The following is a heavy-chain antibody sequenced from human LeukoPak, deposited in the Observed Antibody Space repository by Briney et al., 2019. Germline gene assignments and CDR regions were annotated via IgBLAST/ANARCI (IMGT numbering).Heavy chain of an antibody. CDR2: INHSGST. V-gene: IGHV4-34*01. Sequence: PSETLSLTCAVYGRSFSGYYWSWIRQPPGKGLEWIGEINHSGSTNYNPSLKSRVTISVDTSKNQFSLKLSSVTAADTAVYYCARMSGSFDPWGQGTLVTVSS. J-gene: IGHJ5*02. D-gene: IGHD3-10*01. CDR1: GRSFSGYY. CDR3: ARMSGSFDP.